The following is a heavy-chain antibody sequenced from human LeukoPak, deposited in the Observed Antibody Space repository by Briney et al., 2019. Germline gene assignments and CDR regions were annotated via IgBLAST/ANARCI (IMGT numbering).Heavy chain of an antibody. V-gene: IGHV4-39*01. Sequence: SETLSLTCTVSGGSISSYYWGWIRQPPGKGLEWIGSIYYSGSTYYNPSLKSRVTISVDTSKNQFSLKLSSVTAADTAVYYCARQPRDDAFDIWGQGTMVTVSS. J-gene: IGHJ3*02. CDR1: GGSISSYY. CDR3: ARQPRDDAFDI. CDR2: IYYSGST.